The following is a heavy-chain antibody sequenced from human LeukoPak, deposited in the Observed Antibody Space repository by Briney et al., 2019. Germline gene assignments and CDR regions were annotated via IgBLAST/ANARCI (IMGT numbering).Heavy chain of an antibody. CDR3: ARSGRGGAFDI. CDR1: GVTVSNNY. J-gene: IGHJ3*02. D-gene: IGHD1-26*01. Sequence: PGGSLRLSCAASGVTVSNNYMNWVRQAPGKGLVWVSRIYSDGRRTDYADSVKGRFTISGDNAKNTLYLQMNSLRAEDTAVYYCARSGRGGAFDIWGQGTMVTVS. V-gene: IGHV3-74*01. CDR2: IYSDGRRT.